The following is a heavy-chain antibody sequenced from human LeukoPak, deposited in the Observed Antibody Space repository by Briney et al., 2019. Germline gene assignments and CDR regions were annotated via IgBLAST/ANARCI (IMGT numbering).Heavy chain of an antibody. V-gene: IGHV3-23*01. CDR2: ISGSGGST. Sequence: GGSLRLSCAASGFTFSSYAMSWVRQAPGKWLEWVSAISGSGGSTYYADSVKGRFTISRDNSKNTLYLQMNSLRAEDTAVYYCAKDFYYDIIYYFDYWGQGTLVTVSS. D-gene: IGHD3-22*01. J-gene: IGHJ4*02. CDR3: AKDFYYDIIYYFDY. CDR1: GFTFSSYA.